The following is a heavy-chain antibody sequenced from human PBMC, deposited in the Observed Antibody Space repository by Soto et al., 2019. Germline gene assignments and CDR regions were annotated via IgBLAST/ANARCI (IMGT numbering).Heavy chain of an antibody. D-gene: IGHD2-21*01. CDR3: ARDWTGVSFDI. J-gene: IGHJ3*02. Sequence: DVQLLESGGGLVQSGGSLRLSCAASGLTFSTYAMSWFRQAPGKGLEWVSAISGDGGATFYADSVEGRFTISRDTSKKTLFLQMNNLRPEDAAIYYCARDWTGVSFDIWGQGTMVTVSS. CDR1: GLTFSTYA. CDR2: ISGDGGAT. V-gene: IGHV3-23*01.